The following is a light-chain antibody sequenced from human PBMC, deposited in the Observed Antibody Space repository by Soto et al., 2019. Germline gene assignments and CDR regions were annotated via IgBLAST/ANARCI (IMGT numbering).Light chain of an antibody. CDR1: QGIIDY. V-gene: IGKV1-27*01. CDR3: XKYDTAPQT. Sequence: DIQMTQSPSSLSASVGDTVTITCRASQGIIDYLAWYQQRPGKVPKLLIYAASTLQTGVPSRFSGSGAGTXXXXXXXXLQPXDVGXXXXXKYDTAPQTFGQGTRVEIK. J-gene: IGKJ1*01. CDR2: AAS.